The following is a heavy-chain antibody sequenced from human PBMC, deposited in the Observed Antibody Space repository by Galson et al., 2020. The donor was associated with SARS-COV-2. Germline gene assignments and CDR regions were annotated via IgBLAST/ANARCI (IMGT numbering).Heavy chain of an antibody. D-gene: IGHD6-13*01. J-gene: IGHJ4*02. CDR3: ATREGSGWYFDN. Sequence: SETLSLTCAVYGESFVGYHWTWIRQSPGTGLERIGDITHDGNTNYNPSLKSRVSTSIDTSKNHFSLTLTSVTAADSAVSYCATREGSGWYFDNWGQGTLVTVSS. CDR1: GESFVGYH. CDR2: ITHDGNT. V-gene: IGHV4-34*01.